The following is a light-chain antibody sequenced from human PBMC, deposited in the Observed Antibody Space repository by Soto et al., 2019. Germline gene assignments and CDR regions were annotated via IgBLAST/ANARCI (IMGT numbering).Light chain of an antibody. V-gene: IGKV2-28*01. CDR2: LGS. J-gene: IGKJ2*01. CDR1: QSLLHSTGYNF. Sequence: ILLTQSPLSLPVTPGEPASISCRSSQSLLHSTGYNFLDWYLQRPGQSPQLLIYLGSNRASGVPDRFNGSGSGTDFTLKITRVEDEDVGIYYCMQDLQTPYTFGQGTKVDIK. CDR3: MQDLQTPYT.